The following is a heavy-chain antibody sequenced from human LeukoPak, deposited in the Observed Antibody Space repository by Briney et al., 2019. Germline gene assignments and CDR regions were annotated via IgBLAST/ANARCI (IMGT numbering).Heavy chain of an antibody. J-gene: IGHJ3*02. CDR1: GYTFTSYD. CDR3: ARGRGPTLRVYTYPDI. D-gene: IGHD3-10*01. CDR2: MNPNSGNT. V-gene: IGHV1-8*01. Sequence: ASVKVSCKASGYTFTSYDINWVRQATGQGLEWMGRMNPNSGNTGYVQKFQGRVTMTRNTSISTAYMELSSLRSEDTAVCYCARGRGPTLRVYTYPDIWGQGTMVTVSS.